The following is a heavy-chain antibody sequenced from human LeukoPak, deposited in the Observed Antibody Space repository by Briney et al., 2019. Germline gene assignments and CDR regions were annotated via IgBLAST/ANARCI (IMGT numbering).Heavy chain of an antibody. Sequence: SETLSLTCTVSGGSISGYYWSWIRQSAGKGLEWIGRVHTSESTSYNPSLKSRVTVSVDTSKNQFSLKLSSVTAADTAVYYCAREGGSYRPLDYSGQGTLVTVSS. CDR1: GGSISGYY. V-gene: IGHV4-4*07. CDR2: VHTSEST. J-gene: IGHJ4*02. D-gene: IGHD3-16*02. CDR3: AREGGSYRPLDY.